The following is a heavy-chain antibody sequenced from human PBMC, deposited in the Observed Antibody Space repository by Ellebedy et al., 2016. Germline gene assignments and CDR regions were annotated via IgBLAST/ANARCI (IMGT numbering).Heavy chain of an antibody. CDR1: GFTFSGSW. Sequence: GGSLRLSCAASGFTFSGSWMNWVRQAPGKGLEWVANINQYGSEKYYLDSVKGRFTVSRDNAKNSLYLQMNSLRAEDTAVYYCARWRRDCSGASCYGGDFDLWGRGTLVTFSS. J-gene: IGHJ2*01. CDR3: ARWRRDCSGASCYGGDFDL. V-gene: IGHV3-7*01. CDR2: INQYGSEK. D-gene: IGHD2-15*01.